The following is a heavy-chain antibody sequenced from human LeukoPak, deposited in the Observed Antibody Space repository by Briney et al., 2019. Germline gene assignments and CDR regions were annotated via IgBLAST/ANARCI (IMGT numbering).Heavy chain of an antibody. Sequence: GGSLRLSCAASGFTFSSYAMHWVRQAPGKGLEWVAVISYDGSIKYYADSVKGRFTISRDNSKNTLYLQMNSLRTEDTAVYYCARDRLLWFGESNWFDPWGQGTLVTVSS. CDR1: GFTFSSYA. V-gene: IGHV3-30-3*01. J-gene: IGHJ5*02. CDR2: ISYDGSIK. CDR3: ARDRLLWFGESNWFDP. D-gene: IGHD3-10*01.